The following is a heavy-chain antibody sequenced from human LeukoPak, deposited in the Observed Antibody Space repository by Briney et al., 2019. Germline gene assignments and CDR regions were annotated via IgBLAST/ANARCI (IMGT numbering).Heavy chain of an antibody. CDR1: GFTFSSYS. D-gene: IGHD3-3*01. CDR3: AREDYDFWSGHLGNYYYGMDV. CDR2: ISSSSSTI. Sequence: GGSLRLSCAASGFTFSSYSMNWVRQAPGKGLEWVSYISSSSSTIYYADSVKGRFTVSRDNAKNSLYLQTNSLRDEDTAVYYCAREDYDFWSGHLGNYYYGMDVWGQGTTVTVSS. J-gene: IGHJ6*02. V-gene: IGHV3-48*02.